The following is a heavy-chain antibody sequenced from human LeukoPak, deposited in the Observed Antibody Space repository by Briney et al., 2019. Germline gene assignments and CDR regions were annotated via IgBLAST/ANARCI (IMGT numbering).Heavy chain of an antibody. CDR2: IYYTGST. CDR1: GRSISSFY. D-gene: IGHD2-8*01. Sequence: SETLSLTCTVSGRSISSFYWSWIRQPPGEGREWIGYIYYTGSTNYTSSLKSRVTISVDTSKNQFSLNLSSVTAADTAMYYCARAVLATKSEHWFDSWGQGTLVTVSS. V-gene: IGHV4-59*01. J-gene: IGHJ5*01. CDR3: ARAVLATKSEHWFDS.